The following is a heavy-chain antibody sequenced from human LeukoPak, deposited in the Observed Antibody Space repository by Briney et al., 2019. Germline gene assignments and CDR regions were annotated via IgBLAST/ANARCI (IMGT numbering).Heavy chain of an antibody. CDR2: ISSSSSYI. D-gene: IGHD6-6*01. CDR3: ARGGRHAARPGFDY. CDR1: GFTFSSYS. J-gene: IGHJ4*02. Sequence: PGGSLRLSCAASGFTFSSYSMNWVRQAPGKGLEWVSSISSSSSYIYYADSVKGRFTISRDNAKNSLYLQMNSLRAEDTAVYYCARGGRHAARPGFDYWGQGTLVTVSS. V-gene: IGHV3-21*01.